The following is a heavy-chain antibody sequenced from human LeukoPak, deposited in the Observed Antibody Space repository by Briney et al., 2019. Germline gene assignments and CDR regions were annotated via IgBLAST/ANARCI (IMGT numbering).Heavy chain of an antibody. D-gene: IGHD2-15*01. J-gene: IGHJ4*02. CDR1: GFTFSGYF. V-gene: IGHV3-7*01. CDR3: GRGETDINYRPVGV. Sequence: AGSLRLSCAASGFTFSGYFMNWVRQATGKGLEWVANIRQDGSEKNYVDSVKGRFTISRDNAKNSLYLQMNSLRVEDTAIYYCGRGETDINYRPVGVWGQGALVTVSS. CDR2: IRQDGSEK.